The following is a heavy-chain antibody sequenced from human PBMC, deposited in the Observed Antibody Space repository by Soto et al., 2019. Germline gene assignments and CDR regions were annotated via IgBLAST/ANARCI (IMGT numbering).Heavy chain of an antibody. V-gene: IGHV2-5*02. J-gene: IGHJ4*02. D-gene: IGHD5-12*01. CDR3: AHRRDGYNSLNY. CDR2: IYWDDDK. CDR1: GFSLSTSGVG. Sequence: SGATLVNPTQTLTLTCTCSGFSLSTSGVGMGWIRQPPGKALEWLALIYWDDDKRYSPSLKSRLTITKDTSKNQVVLTMTNMDPVDTATYYCAHRRDGYNSLNYWGQGTLVTVSS.